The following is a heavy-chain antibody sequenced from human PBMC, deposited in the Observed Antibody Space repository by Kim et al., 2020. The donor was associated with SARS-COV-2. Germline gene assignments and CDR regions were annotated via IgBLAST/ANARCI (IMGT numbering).Heavy chain of an antibody. Sequence: AAGKGRFTISRDNAKNSLYLQMNSLRAEDTAVYYCARVRIEGAAVLFFDYWGQGTLVTVSS. CDR3: ARVRIEGAAVLFFDY. J-gene: IGHJ4*02. D-gene: IGHD3-16*01. V-gene: IGHV3-11*01.